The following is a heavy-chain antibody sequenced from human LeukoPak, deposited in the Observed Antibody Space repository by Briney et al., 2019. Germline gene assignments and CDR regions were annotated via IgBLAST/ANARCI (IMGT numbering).Heavy chain of an antibody. Sequence: SGPTLVKPTQTLTLTCTFSGFSVSTSGVGVGWIRQPPGKALEWLALIYWNDDKRYSPSLTRRLTITKDTSKNQVVLTMTNMDPVDTGTCYCAHETRDSRSWYRYFDYWGQGTLVTVSS. J-gene: IGHJ4*02. CDR1: GFSVSTSGVG. D-gene: IGHD6-13*01. CDR3: AHETRDSRSWYRYFDY. CDR2: IYWNDDK. V-gene: IGHV2-5*01.